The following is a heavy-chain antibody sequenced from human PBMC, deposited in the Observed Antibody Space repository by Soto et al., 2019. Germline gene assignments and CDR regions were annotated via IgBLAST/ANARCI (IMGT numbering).Heavy chain of an antibody. Sequence: GPTLVNPTQTLTLTCTFSGFSLSTSGMCVSWIRQPPGKALEWLALIDWDDDKYYSTSLKTRLTISKDTSKNQVVLTMTNMDPADTATYYCARIRGAAGGNYYYGMDVWGQGTTVTSP. V-gene: IGHV2-70*01. CDR3: ARIRGAAGGNYYYGMDV. CDR2: IDWDDDK. J-gene: IGHJ6*02. CDR1: GFSLSTSGMC. D-gene: IGHD1-26*01.